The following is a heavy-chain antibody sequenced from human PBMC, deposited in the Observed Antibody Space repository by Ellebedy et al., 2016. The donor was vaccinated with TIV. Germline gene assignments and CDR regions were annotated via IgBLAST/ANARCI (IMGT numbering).Heavy chain of an antibody. D-gene: IGHD6-19*01. J-gene: IGHJ4*02. CDR3: VRGSSGWYGMDF. V-gene: IGHV3-74*01. Sequence: PGGSLRLSCAASGFTVSRYWMHWVRQVPGKGMVWVSSSNSDESSIYYADSVKGRFTISRDNAKNTMYLQMNSLRAEDTAVYHCVRGSSGWYGMDFWGQGALVTVSS. CDR2: SNSDESSI. CDR1: GFTVSRYW.